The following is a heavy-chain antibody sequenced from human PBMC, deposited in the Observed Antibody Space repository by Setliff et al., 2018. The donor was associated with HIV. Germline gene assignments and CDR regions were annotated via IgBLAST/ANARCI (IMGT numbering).Heavy chain of an antibody. CDR3: ARGHSSSTNWFFDP. CDR2: IIPIFGIA. D-gene: IGHD6-6*01. CDR1: GGTFRSYA. J-gene: IGHJ2*01. Sequence: GASVKVSCKASGGTFRSYAITWVRQAPGQGLEWMGRIIPIFGIANYAQKFQGSVTITADESTSTAYMELSSLRSEDTAVYYCARGHSSSTNWFFDPWGRGTLVTVSS. V-gene: IGHV1-69*13.